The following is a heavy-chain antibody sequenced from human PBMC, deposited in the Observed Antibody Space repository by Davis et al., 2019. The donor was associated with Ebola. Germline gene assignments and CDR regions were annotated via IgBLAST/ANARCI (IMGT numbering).Heavy chain of an antibody. D-gene: IGHD1-26*01. CDR2: IYYSGST. CDR3: TRSGSYRLNFDY. Sequence: SETLSLTCTVSGDSISTYYWSWIRQPPGKGLEWIGYIYYSGSTNYNPSLKSRVTISLGTSKNQFSLKLSSVTAADTAVYYCTRSGSYRLNFDYWGQGTLVTVSS. J-gene: IGHJ4*02. V-gene: IGHV4-59*01. CDR1: GDSISTYY.